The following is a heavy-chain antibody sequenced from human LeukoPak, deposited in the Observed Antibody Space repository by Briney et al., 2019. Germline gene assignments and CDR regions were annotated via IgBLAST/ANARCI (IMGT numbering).Heavy chain of an antibody. D-gene: IGHD1-1*01. J-gene: IGHJ4*02. V-gene: IGHV4-34*01. CDR3: ARRPLWSYLERRLEYYFDY. Sequence: SETLSLTCAVYGGSFSGYYWSWIRQPPGKGLEWIGEINHSGSTNYNPSLKSRVTISVDTSKNQFSLKLSSVTAADTAVYYCARRPLWSYLERRLEYYFDYWGQGTLVTVSS. CDR2: INHSGST. CDR1: GGSFSGYY.